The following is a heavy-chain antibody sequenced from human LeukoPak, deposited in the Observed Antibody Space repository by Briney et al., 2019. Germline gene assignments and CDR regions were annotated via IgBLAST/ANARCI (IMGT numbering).Heavy chain of an antibody. V-gene: IGHV1-46*01. CDR3: ARGMGNEGLTS. Sequence: GASVKVSCKASGYTFTSYYMHWVRQAPGQGLEWMGIINPSGGSTSYAQKFQGRVTMTRDMSTSTVYMELSSLRSDDTAVYYCARGMGNEGLTSWGPGTLVTVSS. CDR2: INPSGGST. CDR1: GYTFTSYY. J-gene: IGHJ3*01. D-gene: IGHD7-27*01.